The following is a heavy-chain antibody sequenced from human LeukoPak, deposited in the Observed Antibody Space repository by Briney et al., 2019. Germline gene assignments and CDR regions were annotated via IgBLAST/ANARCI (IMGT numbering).Heavy chain of an antibody. CDR2: IDTNTGNP. CDR1: GYTFTTYA. CDR3: GRDPKLGIRGYTYGYIDF. V-gene: IGHV7-4-1*02. Sequence: ASVKVSCKTSGYTFTTYAISWVRQAPGQGLEWMGWIDTNTGNPTYAQGFFTGRYVFSLDTSVNTAYLQITGLKADDTAVYYCGRDPKLGIRGYTYGYIDFWGQGTLVTVAS. J-gene: IGHJ4*02. D-gene: IGHD5-18*01.